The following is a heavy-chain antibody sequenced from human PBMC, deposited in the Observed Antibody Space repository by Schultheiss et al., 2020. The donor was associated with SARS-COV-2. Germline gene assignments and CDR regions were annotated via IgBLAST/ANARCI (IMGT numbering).Heavy chain of an antibody. CDR1: GGSFSGYY. CDR2: INHSGST. Sequence: SETLSLTCAVYGGSFSGYYWSWIRQPPGKGLEWIGEINHSGSTNYNPSLKSRVTISVDTSKNQFSLKLSSVTAADTAVYYCARGTGGWMTGYYYYYYMDVWGKGTRSPSP. J-gene: IGHJ6*03. CDR3: ARGTGGWMTGYYYYYYMDV. V-gene: IGHV4-34*01. D-gene: IGHD1-1*01.